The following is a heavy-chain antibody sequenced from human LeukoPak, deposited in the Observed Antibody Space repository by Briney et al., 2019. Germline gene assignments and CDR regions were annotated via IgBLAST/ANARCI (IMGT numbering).Heavy chain of an antibody. CDR3: AKAGSGYWSGGSCLIEYCDL. CDR1: GFTVDDYA. J-gene: IGHJ2*01. V-gene: IGHV3-9*01. D-gene: IGHD2-15*01. CDR2: ISRNSGSI. Sequence: SLRLSCAASGFTVDDYAMPWVPQAPGKGLEWVSGISRNSGSIGYAHSVKGRFTISRDNAKNSLYLQMNSLRAEDTALYYCAKAGSGYWSGGSCLIEYCDLWGRGTLVTVSS.